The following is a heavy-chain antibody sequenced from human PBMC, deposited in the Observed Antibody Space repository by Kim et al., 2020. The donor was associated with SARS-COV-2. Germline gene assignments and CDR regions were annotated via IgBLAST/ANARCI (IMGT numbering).Heavy chain of an antibody. Sequence: GGSLRLSCAASGFTFSSYSMNWVRQAPGKGLEWVSSISSSSSYIYYADSVKGRFTISRDNAKNSLYLQMNSLRAEDTAVYYCARDGWLGLRAFDIWGQGTMVTVSS. CDR3: ARDGWLGLRAFDI. J-gene: IGHJ3*02. CDR2: ISSSSSYI. D-gene: IGHD6-19*01. V-gene: IGHV3-21*04. CDR1: GFTFSSYS.